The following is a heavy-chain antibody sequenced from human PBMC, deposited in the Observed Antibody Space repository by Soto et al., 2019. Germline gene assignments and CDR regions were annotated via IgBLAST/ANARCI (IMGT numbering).Heavy chain of an antibody. CDR3: ARPPATRIAVPLDDS. Sequence: PGASVKVSCTASGYTFTSYAMHWVRQAPGQRLEWMGWINAGNGNTKYSQKFQGRVTITRDTSASTAYMELSSLRAEDTAVYYCARPPATRIAVPLDDSWGQGTLVTVSS. D-gene: IGHD6-19*01. V-gene: IGHV1-3*01. CDR1: GYTFTSYA. J-gene: IGHJ4*02. CDR2: INAGNGNT.